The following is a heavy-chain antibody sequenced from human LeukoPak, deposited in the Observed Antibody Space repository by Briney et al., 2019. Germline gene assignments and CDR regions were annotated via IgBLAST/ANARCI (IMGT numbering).Heavy chain of an antibody. CDR1: GFTFTGYA. V-gene: IGHV3-23*01. CDR2: ISGSGGNT. D-gene: IGHD3-10*01. J-gene: IGHJ4*02. Sequence: PVGSLRLSCAASGFTFTGYAMSWVRQAPGEGLEWVSSISGSGGNTYYANSVKGRFTVYRDNSKNTPYLQVNNLRAEDTAVYSCAKHLGSHNFDYWGQGTLVTVSS. CDR3: AKHLGSHNFDY.